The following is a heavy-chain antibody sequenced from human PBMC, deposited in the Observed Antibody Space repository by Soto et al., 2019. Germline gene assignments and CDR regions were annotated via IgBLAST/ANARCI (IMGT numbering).Heavy chain of an antibody. CDR3: ARRAETNGWNGFGADKYYFDF. CDR1: GYTFTSYD. J-gene: IGHJ4*02. Sequence: QVQLVQSGAEVRKPGASGKVSCEASGYTFTSYDIYWVRQATGQGLEWMGWMNPNTGNSGYAQKFQGRVTMTSDTSISTAHMELGSLRSEDTAVYYCARRAETNGWNGFGADKYYFDFWGQGTLVTVSS. D-gene: IGHD1-1*01. V-gene: IGHV1-8*01. CDR2: MNPNTGNS.